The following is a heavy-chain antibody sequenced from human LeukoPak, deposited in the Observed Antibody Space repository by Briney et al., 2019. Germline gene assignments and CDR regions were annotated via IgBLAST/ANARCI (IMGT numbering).Heavy chain of an antibody. Sequence: PGGSLRLSCAASGFPFSTYAISSVRQAPGRGLEWVSGVSGSGGGTYYADSVKGRFTVSRDNSKNTLHLQMNSLRVEDTAVYYCARVWRGNTYGPGDYWGQGTLVTVSS. V-gene: IGHV3-23*01. CDR2: VSGSGGGT. J-gene: IGHJ4*02. CDR1: GFPFSTYA. CDR3: ARVWRGNTYGPGDY. D-gene: IGHD5-18*01.